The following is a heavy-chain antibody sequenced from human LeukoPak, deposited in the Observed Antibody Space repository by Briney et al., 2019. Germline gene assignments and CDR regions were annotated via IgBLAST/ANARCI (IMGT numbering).Heavy chain of an antibody. CDR3: ARVSLFFGVVPFDY. V-gene: IGHV1-2*02. CDR2: INPNSGGT. CDR1: GYTFTGYY. Sequence: GASVKVSCKASGYTFTGYYMHWVRQAPGQGLEWMGWINPNSGGTNYAQKFQGRVTMTRDTSISTAYMELSRLRSDDTAVYYCARVSLFFGVVPFDYWGQGTLVTVSP. J-gene: IGHJ4*02. D-gene: IGHD3-3*01.